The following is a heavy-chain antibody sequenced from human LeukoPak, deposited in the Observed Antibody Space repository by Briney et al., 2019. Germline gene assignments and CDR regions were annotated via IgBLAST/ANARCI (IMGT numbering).Heavy chain of an antibody. D-gene: IGHD4-17*01. Sequence: PGESLRLSCVVSGFSFSNSYMTWIRQTPGKGLESLAYISGSGSDIYYADSVKGRFTISRDNAKNSLYLQLNSLRPEDTALYYCSTGPRSLLYWGNGTLVTVSS. CDR3: STGPRSLLY. V-gene: IGHV3-11*01. J-gene: IGHJ4*01. CDR2: ISGSGSDI. CDR1: GFSFSNSY.